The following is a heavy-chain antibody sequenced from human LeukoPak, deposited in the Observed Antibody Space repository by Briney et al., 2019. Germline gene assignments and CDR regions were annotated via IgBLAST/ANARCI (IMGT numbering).Heavy chain of an antibody. D-gene: IGHD3-10*01. J-gene: IGHJ4*02. CDR2: IHYSGST. V-gene: IGHV4-39*07. CDR1: GGSISSSSYY. CDR3: ARRYGSGTYYKGAFDY. Sequence: SETLSLTCTVSGGSISSSSYYWGWIRQPPGKGLEWIGSIHYSGSTFYIPSLKSRVTISVDTSKNQFSLRLSSVTAADTAVYYCARRYGSGTYYKGAFDYWGQGTLVTVSS.